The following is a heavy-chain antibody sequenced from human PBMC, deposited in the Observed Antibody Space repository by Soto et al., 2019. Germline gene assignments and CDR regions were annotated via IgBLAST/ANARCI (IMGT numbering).Heavy chain of an antibody. J-gene: IGHJ4*02. CDR1: GGSISSYY. V-gene: IGHV4-59*08. CDR2: IYYSGST. Sequence: SETLSLTCTVSGGSISSYYWSWIRQPPGKGLEWIGYIYYSGSTNYNPSLKSRVTISVDTSKNQFSLKLSSVTAADTAVYYCARRGDSGYEHDNFDYWGQGTLVTVSS. CDR3: ARRGDSGYEHDNFDY. D-gene: IGHD5-12*01.